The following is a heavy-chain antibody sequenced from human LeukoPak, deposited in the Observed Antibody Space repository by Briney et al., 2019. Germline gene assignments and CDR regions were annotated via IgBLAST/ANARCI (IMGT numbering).Heavy chain of an antibody. D-gene: IGHD5-18*01. Sequence: QASETLSLTCAVYGGSFCGYYCGWIRQPPGKGREWIGEIIHSGNTNYNPSLKSRVTMSVNTSKNQFSLKLSSVTAADTAVHYCARDSEVSAMVPYYYYMDVWGKGTTVTISS. CDR2: IIHSGNT. V-gene: IGHV4-34*12. CDR1: GGSFCGYY. J-gene: IGHJ6*03. CDR3: ARDSEVSAMVPYYYYMDV.